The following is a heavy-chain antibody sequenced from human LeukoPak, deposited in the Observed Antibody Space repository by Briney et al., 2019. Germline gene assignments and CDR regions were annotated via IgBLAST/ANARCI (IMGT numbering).Heavy chain of an antibody. D-gene: IGHD2-8*01. V-gene: IGHV3-23*01. Sequence: GGSLRLSCAVSGFTFSSYAMSWVRQAPGKGLGWVSSISDSGGSTYYADSVKGRFTISRDNSKNTLYLQMNSLRAEDTAVYYCANRERYCTNGVCFSYYFDYWGQGTLVTVSS. CDR1: GFTFSSYA. J-gene: IGHJ4*02. CDR3: ANRERYCTNGVCFSYYFDY. CDR2: ISDSGGST.